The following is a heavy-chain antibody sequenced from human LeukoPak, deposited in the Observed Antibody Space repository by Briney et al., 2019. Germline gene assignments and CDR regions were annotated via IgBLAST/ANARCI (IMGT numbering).Heavy chain of an antibody. V-gene: IGHV3-21*01. CDR3: AVQITMIVVVPYFDY. CDR2: ISGSSGYI. Sequence: GGSLRLSCAASGFTFSSYSMNWVRQAPGKGLEWVSSISGSSGYIYYADSVKGRFTISRDNAKNSLYLQMNSLRAEDTAVYYCAVQITMIVVVPYFDYWGQGTLVTVSS. J-gene: IGHJ4*02. D-gene: IGHD3-22*01. CDR1: GFTFSSYS.